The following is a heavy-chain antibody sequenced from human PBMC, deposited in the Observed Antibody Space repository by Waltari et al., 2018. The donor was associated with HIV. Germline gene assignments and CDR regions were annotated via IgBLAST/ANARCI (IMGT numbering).Heavy chain of an antibody. J-gene: IGHJ4*02. V-gene: IGHV4-30-4*01. CDR1: GGSISSGDYY. CDR3: ARDAGTMTTVTYFDY. D-gene: IGHD4-17*01. Sequence: QVQLQESGPGLVKPSQTLSLTCTVSGGSISSGDYYLSWIRQPPGKGLEWIGYIYYSGSTYYNPSLKSRVTISVDTSKNQFSLKLSSVTAADTAVYYCARDAGTMTTVTYFDYWGQGTLVTVSS. CDR2: IYYSGST.